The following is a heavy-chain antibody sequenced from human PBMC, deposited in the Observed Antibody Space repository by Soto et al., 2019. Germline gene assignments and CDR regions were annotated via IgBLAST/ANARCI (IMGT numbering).Heavy chain of an antibody. CDR3: ARDMDFEVAATREHDAFEI. CDR1: GGSFSGYY. CDR2: INHSGST. D-gene: IGHD2-15*01. Sequence: QVQLQQWGAGLLKPSETLSLTCAVYGGSFSGYYWSWIRQPPGKGLEWIGEINHSGSTNYNPSLKSRVTISVDTSKNQSSLKLSSVTAADTAVYYCARDMDFEVAATREHDAFEIWGQGTMVTVSS. V-gene: IGHV4-34*01. J-gene: IGHJ3*02.